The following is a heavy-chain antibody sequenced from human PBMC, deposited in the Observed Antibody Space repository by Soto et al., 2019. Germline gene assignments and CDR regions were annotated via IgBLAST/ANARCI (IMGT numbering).Heavy chain of an antibody. V-gene: IGHV4-34*01. J-gene: IGHJ4*02. CDR3: ARGPNREVVVIRGFDY. Sequence: QVPLQQWGAGLLKPSETLSLTCAVYGGSFRGYYWSWIRQPPGKGLEWIGEINHRGSTNYNPSLKSRVTLSVDTSKNQFSLKLSSGPAADTAVYYCARGPNREVVVIRGFDYWGQGTLVTVSS. CDR1: GGSFRGYY. D-gene: IGHD3-22*01. CDR2: INHRGST.